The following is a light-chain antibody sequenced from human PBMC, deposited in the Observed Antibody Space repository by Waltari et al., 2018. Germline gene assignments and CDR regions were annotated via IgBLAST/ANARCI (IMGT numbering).Light chain of an antibody. Sequence: DIQMTQSPSTLSASVGDRVTITCRASQSISNWLARYQQKPGKAPNLLIYDASSLESGVPSRFSGSGSGTEFTLTISSLQPDDFATYYCQQYNSYPLTFGGGTKVEIK. J-gene: IGKJ4*01. V-gene: IGKV1-5*01. CDR2: DAS. CDR1: QSISNW. CDR3: QQYNSYPLT.